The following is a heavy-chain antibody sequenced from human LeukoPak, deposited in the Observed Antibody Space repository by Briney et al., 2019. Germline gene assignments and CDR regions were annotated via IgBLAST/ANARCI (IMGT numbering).Heavy chain of an antibody. J-gene: IGHJ4*02. CDR2: INPNSGGT. CDR3: ARAFRTTVVFDY. CDR1: GYTFTGYY. D-gene: IGHD4-17*01. Sequence: ASVKVSCKASGYTFTGYYMHWVRQAPGQGLEWMGWINPNSGGTNYAQKFQGRVTMTRDTSISTAYMELSRLGSDDTAVYYCARAFRTTVVFDYWGQGTLVTVSS. V-gene: IGHV1-2*02.